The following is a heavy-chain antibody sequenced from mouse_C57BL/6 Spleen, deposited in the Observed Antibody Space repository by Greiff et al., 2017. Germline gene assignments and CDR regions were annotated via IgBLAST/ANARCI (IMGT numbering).Heavy chain of an antibody. D-gene: IGHD2-3*01. J-gene: IGHJ4*01. CDR3: ARWIYDGDYYAGDY. CDR1: GFTFSSYA. Sequence: EVTLVESGGGLVKPGGSLKLSCAASGFTFSSYAMSWVRQTPEKRLEWVATISDGGSYPYYPDNVKGRFTFSRCNAKNDLYLQISDLKSENTDMYYCARWIYDGDYYAGDYWGQGTSVTVSS. CDR2: ISDGGSYP. V-gene: IGHV5-4*03.